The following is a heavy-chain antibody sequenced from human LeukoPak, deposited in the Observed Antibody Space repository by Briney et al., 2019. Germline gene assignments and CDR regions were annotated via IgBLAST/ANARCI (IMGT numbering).Heavy chain of an antibody. Sequence: TETLSLTCTVSGGSISGYYWSWIRQPPGKGLEWIGYICYSGSTHYNPSLKSRVTISVDTSKNQFSLRLSSVTAADTAVYYCARLYSSGWYADDAFDIWGQGTMVTVSS. D-gene: IGHD6-19*01. CDR2: ICYSGST. CDR1: GGSISGYY. J-gene: IGHJ3*02. CDR3: ARLYSSGWYADDAFDI. V-gene: IGHV4-59*01.